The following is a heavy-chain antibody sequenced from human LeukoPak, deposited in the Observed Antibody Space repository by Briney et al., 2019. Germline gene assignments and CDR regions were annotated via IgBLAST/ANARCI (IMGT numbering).Heavy chain of an antibody. CDR1: GGSISSYY. J-gene: IGHJ3*02. D-gene: IGHD3-10*01. CDR3: ARVSEGAFDI. V-gene: IGHV4-59*01. CDR2: IYYSGST. Sequence: KTSETLSLTCTVSGGSISSYYWSWLRQPPGKGLEWIGYIYYSGSTNYNPSLKSRVTISVDTSKNQFSLKLSSVTAADTAVYYCARVSEGAFDIWGQGTMVTVSS.